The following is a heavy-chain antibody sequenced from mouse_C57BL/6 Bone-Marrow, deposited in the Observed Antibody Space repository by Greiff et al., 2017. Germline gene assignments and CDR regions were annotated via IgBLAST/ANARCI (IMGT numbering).Heavy chain of an antibody. CDR2: ISNGGGST. J-gene: IGHJ1*03. CDR3: ARQLGRRYWYFDV. D-gene: IGHD4-1*01. V-gene: IGHV5-12*01. Sequence: EVKLMESGGGLVQPGGSLKLSCAASGFTFSDYYLYWVRQTPEKRLEWVAYISNGGGSTYYPDTVKGRFTISRDNAKNTLYLQMSRLKSEDTAMYYCARQLGRRYWYFDVWGTGTTVTVSS. CDR1: GFTFSDYY.